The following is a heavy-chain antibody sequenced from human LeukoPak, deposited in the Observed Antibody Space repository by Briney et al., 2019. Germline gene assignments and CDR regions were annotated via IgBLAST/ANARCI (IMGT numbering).Heavy chain of an antibody. J-gene: IGHJ4*02. CDR3: ARLSGWFDY. CDR2: IYAGGIT. V-gene: IGHV3-53*01. Sequence: PGGSLRLSCAASGFTFSLYWMSWVRQAPGKGLEWVSVIYAGGITYYAGSVKGRFTISRDNSKNTLYLQMNSLRAEDTAVYYCARLSGWFDYWGQGTLVTVSS. CDR1: GFTFSLYW. D-gene: IGHD6-25*01.